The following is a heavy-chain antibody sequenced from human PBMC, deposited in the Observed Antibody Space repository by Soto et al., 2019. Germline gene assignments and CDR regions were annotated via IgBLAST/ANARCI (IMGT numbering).Heavy chain of an antibody. Sequence: GGSLRLSCAASGFTFSSYAMSWVRQAPGKGLEWVSAISGSGGSTYYADSVKGRFTISRDNSKNTLYLQMTSLRAEDTAVYYCASGYYDSSGYKNPYYFDYWGQGTWSPSPQ. J-gene: IGHJ4*02. V-gene: IGHV3-23*01. CDR1: GFTFSSYA. CDR2: ISGSGGST. CDR3: ASGYYDSSGYKNPYYFDY. D-gene: IGHD3-22*01.